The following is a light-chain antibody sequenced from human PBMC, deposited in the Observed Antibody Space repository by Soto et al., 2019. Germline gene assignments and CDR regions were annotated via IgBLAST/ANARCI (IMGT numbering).Light chain of an antibody. CDR1: SSDVGGYNC. J-gene: IGLJ1*01. CDR3: SSYAGTHIV. CDR2: DVS. V-gene: IGLV2-8*01. Sequence: QSVLTQPPSASGSPGQSVTISCTGTSSDVGGYNCVSWYQQHPGKAPKLMIYDVSKRPSGVPDRFSGSKSGNTASLTVPGLQAEDEADYYCSSYAGTHIVFGTGTKVTVL.